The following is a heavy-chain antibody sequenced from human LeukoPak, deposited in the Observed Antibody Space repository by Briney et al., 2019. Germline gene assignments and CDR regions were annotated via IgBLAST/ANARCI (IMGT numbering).Heavy chain of an antibody. CDR2: IRYDGSDK. J-gene: IGHJ4*02. CDR3: ARDRAPDRGRLFDY. D-gene: IGHD1-14*01. Sequence: GGSLRLSCAASRFIFSSSGMHWVRQAPGKGLEWVAYIRYDGSDKYYVDSVEGRFTISRDNSKNTLSLQMNSLRPDDTAVYYCARDRAPDRGRLFDYWGQGTLVTVSS. CDR1: RFIFSSSG. V-gene: IGHV3-30*02.